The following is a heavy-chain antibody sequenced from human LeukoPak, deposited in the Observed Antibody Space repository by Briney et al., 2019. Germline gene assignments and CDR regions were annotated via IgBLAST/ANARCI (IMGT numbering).Heavy chain of an antibody. D-gene: IGHD3-9*01. Sequence: SETLSLTCTVSGGSISSGAYYWSWIRQHPGKGLERIGYIYYSGSTYYNPSLKSRVTISVDTSKNQFSLKLSSVTAADTAVYYCARIVAGYDILTGYYPYYFDYWGQETLVTVSS. CDR2: IYYSGST. V-gene: IGHV4-31*03. J-gene: IGHJ4*02. CDR1: GGSISSGAYY. CDR3: ARIVAGYDILTGYYPYYFDY.